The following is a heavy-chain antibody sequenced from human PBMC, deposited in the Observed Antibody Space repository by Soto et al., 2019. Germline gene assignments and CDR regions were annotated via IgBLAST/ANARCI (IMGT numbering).Heavy chain of an antibody. D-gene: IGHD2-2*02. CDR3: VSEDRNHYNGIEV. J-gene: IGHJ6*02. V-gene: IGHV4-4*07. Sequence: QVQLQESGPGLVKPSDTLSLTCSVSGAYVTTFFWSWIRQSADRRLEWIGRINPSGENDVNPSLKSRATMYADSATNQLSLRLTSVTAADTAIYYCVSEDRNHYNGIEVWGQGTTVTVSS. CDR1: GAYVTTFF. CDR2: INPSGEN.